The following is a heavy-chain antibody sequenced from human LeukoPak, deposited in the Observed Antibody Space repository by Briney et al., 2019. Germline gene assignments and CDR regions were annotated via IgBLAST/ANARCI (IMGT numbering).Heavy chain of an antibody. CDR2: IIPIFGTA. CDR1: RGTFSSYA. V-gene: IGHV1-69*06. J-gene: IGHJ3*02. Sequence: SVKVSCKASRGTFSSYAISWVRQAPGHGLEWMGGIIPIFGTANYAQKFQGRVTITADKSTSTAYMELSSLRSGDTAVYYCARAGDYGSGSLAFDIWGQGTMVTVSS. CDR3: ARAGDYGSGSLAFDI. D-gene: IGHD3-10*01.